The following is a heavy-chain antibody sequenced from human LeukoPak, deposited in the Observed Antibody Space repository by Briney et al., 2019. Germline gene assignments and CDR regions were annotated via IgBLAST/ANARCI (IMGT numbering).Heavy chain of an antibody. V-gene: IGHV4-59*01. CDR3: ARFDNGGNYFHY. Sequence: PSETLSLTCTVSGGSISSYYWSWIRQPPGKGLEWVGYIYYSGSTNYNPSLKSRVTISVDTSKNQFSLKVSSETAADAAVYYCARFDNGGNYFHYWGQGTLVTVSS. J-gene: IGHJ4*02. CDR2: IYYSGST. CDR1: GGSISSYY. D-gene: IGHD4/OR15-4a*01.